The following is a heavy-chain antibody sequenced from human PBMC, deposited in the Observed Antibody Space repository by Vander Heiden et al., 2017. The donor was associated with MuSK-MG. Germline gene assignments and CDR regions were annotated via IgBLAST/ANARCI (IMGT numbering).Heavy chain of an antibody. D-gene: IGHD2-15*01. V-gene: IGHV7-4-1*02. J-gene: IGHJ5*02. Sequence: QVQLVQSGSELKKPGASVKVSCKASGYTVTSYAMNWVRQAPGQWIEGMGWINTNTGNPAYALGFTGRFVFSLDTSVSTAYLQISSLKAEDTAVDYCARSRLWVVAARGVRIESPNWFDPWGQGTLVTVSS. CDR1: GYTVTSYA. CDR3: ARSRLWVVAARGVRIESPNWFDP. CDR2: INTNTGNP.